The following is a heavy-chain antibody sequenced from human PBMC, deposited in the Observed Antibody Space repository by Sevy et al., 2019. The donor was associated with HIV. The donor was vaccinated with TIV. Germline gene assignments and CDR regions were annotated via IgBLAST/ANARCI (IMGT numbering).Heavy chain of an antibody. Sequence: ASVKVSCKASGYTFTGYYMHWVRQAPGQGLEWMGWINPNRGGTNYAQKFKGRANMPRETSIRTAYMELSRLRSDDTAVYYCARSEDYYDSSGYSQPFDYWGQGTLVTVSS. CDR2: INPNRGGT. CDR1: GYTFTGYY. J-gene: IGHJ4*02. CDR3: ARSEDYYDSSGYSQPFDY. D-gene: IGHD3-22*01. V-gene: IGHV1-2*02.